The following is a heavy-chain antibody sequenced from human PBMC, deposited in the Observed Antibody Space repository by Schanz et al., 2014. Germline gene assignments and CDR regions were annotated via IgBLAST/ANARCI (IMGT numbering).Heavy chain of an antibody. V-gene: IGHV3-48*04. CDR3: LAPDYDMDV. Sequence: EVQLVESGGGWVQPGGSLRLSCAASGFTFSDYSMNWVRQAPGKGPEWVSYIRSSSTPIYYADSVKGRFTISRDNAKNSLFLQMNSLRAEDTAVYYCLAPDYDMDVWGQGTTVTVSS. CDR1: GFTFSDYS. CDR2: IRSSSTPI. J-gene: IGHJ6*02.